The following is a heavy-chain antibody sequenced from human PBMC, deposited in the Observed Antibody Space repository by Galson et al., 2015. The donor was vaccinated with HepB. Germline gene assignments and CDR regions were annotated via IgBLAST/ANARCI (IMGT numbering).Heavy chain of an antibody. CDR1: GYPFTGYY. V-gene: IGHV1-2*06. CDR3: ARRRHGYCSGGSCYGAGWFDP. Sequence: SVKVSCKASGYPFTGYYLHWVRQAPGQGLEWMGRINPNSGGTNYAQKFQGRVTMTRDTSITTAYMELSSLRSDDTAVYYCARRRHGYCSGGSCYGAGWFDPWGQGTLVTVSS. D-gene: IGHD2-15*01. J-gene: IGHJ5*02. CDR2: INPNSGGT.